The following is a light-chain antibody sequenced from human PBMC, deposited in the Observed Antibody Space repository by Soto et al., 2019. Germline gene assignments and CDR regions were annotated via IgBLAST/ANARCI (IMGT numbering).Light chain of an antibody. J-gene: IGKJ4*01. Sequence: EIVLTQSPGTLSLSPGERATLSCRASQSISSSYLAWYRQKPGQAPRLLIYGASTRATGIPARFSGSGYGTEFTLTISSLQSEDLAVYHCQQYDNWPSLTFGGGTKVDIK. CDR3: QQYDNWPSLT. CDR1: QSISSSY. V-gene: IGKV3-15*01. CDR2: GAS.